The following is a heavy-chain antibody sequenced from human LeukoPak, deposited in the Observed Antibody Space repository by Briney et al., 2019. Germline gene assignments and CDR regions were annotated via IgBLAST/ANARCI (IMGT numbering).Heavy chain of an antibody. J-gene: IGHJ4*02. CDR2: INHSGST. Sequence: SETLSLTCAVYGGSFSGYYWSWIRQPPGKGLEWIGEINHSGSTNYNPSLKSRVTISVDTSKNQFSLKLSSVTAADTAVYYCARLRVRPAGYDYWGQGTLVTVSS. CDR1: GGSFSGYY. V-gene: IGHV4-34*01. CDR3: ARLRVRPAGYDY. D-gene: IGHD2-2*01.